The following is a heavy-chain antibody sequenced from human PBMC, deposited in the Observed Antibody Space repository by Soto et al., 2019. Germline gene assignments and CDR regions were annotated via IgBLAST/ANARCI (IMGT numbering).Heavy chain of an antibody. V-gene: IGHV3-74*01. CDR3: TRLSGDHSAFFYYGMDA. D-gene: IGHD2-21*01. CDR1: GFTFSTYW. J-gene: IGHJ6*02. CDR2: IKSDGTIA. Sequence: GGSLRLSCAASGFTFSTYWMNWVRQAPGKGLVWLAGIKSDGTIANSADSVKGRFTISRDNAQNILYLQMNSLRAEDTAVYYCTRLSGDHSAFFYYGMDAWGQGTTVTVSS.